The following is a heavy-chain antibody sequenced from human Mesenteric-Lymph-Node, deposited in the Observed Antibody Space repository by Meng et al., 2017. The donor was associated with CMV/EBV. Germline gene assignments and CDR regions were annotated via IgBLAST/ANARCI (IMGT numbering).Heavy chain of an antibody. CDR3: ARGSDTYYDFWSGYYTSPYGMDV. D-gene: IGHD3-3*01. Sequence: GESLKISCAASGFTFSSYWMSWVRQAPGKGLEWVSSISSSSSYIYYADSVKGRFTISRDNAKNSLYLQMNSLRAEDTAVYYCARGSDTYYDFWSGYYTSPYGMDVWGQGTTVTVSS. CDR1: GFTFSSYW. V-gene: IGHV3-21*01. CDR2: ISSSSSYI. J-gene: IGHJ6*02.